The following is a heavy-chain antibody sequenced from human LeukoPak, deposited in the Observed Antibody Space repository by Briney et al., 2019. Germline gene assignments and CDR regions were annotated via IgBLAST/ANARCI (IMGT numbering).Heavy chain of an antibody. CDR2: INHSGST. D-gene: IGHD6-13*01. V-gene: IGHV4-34*01. Sequence: SETLSLTCAVYGGSFSGYYWSWIRQPPGKGLEWIGEINHSGSTNYNPSLKSRVTISVDTSKNQFSLKLSSVTAADTAVYYCARFPRIAAAAYYYYYYMDVWGKGTTVTISS. CDR1: GGSFSGYY. J-gene: IGHJ6*03. CDR3: ARFPRIAAAAYYYYYYMDV.